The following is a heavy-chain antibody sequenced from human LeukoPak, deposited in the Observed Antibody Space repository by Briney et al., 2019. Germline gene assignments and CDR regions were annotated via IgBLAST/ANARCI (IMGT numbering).Heavy chain of an antibody. CDR1: GFPFASQA. D-gene: IGHD3-22*01. V-gene: IGHV3-23*01. J-gene: IGHJ4*02. CDR3: AKNHYDSSDILGPIDS. Sequence: PGGSLRLSCAASGFPFASQAMTWVRQAPGKGLEWVSTIGRRTDSTYYADSVKGRFTISRDNSMDTLYLKINSLRADDTAVYYCAKNHYDSSDILGPIDSWGQGTLVTVSS. CDR2: IGRRTDST.